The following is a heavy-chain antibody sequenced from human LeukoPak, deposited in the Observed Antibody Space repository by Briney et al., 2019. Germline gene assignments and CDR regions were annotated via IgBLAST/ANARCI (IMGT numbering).Heavy chain of an antibody. J-gene: IGHJ3*02. CDR3: TRRSDTSGSTSGLDI. CDR2: IRGRANGYAT. Sequence: GGSLKLSCAASGFTFSGSAIHWVRQASGKGLEWVGRIRGRANGYATALATSVRGRFTIFRDDSENTAYLQMSSLKTEDTAIYYCTRRSDTSGSTSGLDIWGQGTLVTVSS. D-gene: IGHD6-13*01. CDR1: GFTFSGSA. V-gene: IGHV3-73*01.